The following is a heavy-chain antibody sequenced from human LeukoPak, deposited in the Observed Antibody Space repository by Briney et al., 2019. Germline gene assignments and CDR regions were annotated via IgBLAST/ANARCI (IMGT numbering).Heavy chain of an antibody. Sequence: PSETLSLTCTVSGGSISSSSYYWGWIRQPPGKGLEWIGSIYYSGSTYYNPSLKSRVTISVDTSKNQFSLKLSSVTAADTAVYYCARVALATMHFDYWGQGTLVTVSS. CDR2: IYYSGST. CDR3: ARVALATMHFDY. CDR1: GGSISSSSYY. J-gene: IGHJ4*02. V-gene: IGHV4-39*07. D-gene: IGHD5-12*01.